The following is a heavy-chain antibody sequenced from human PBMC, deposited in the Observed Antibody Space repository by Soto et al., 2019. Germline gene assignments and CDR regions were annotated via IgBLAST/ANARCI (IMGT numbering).Heavy chain of an antibody. CDR1: GYTFSSYF. Sequence: QVQLVQSGAEVKKPGASVKVSCKASGYTFSSYFISCVRQAPGQGLEWMGWISAYNGNTNYSQNLQGRVTMTTDTSTSTAYMELRSLRSDDTSVYYCARDLPPVDYWGQGTLVNVSS. J-gene: IGHJ4*02. V-gene: IGHV1-18*01. CDR3: ARDLPPVDY. CDR2: ISAYNGNT.